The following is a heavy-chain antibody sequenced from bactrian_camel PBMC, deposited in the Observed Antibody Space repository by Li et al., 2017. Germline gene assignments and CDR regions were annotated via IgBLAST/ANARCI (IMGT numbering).Heavy chain of an antibody. CDR2: IAMNGDT. V-gene: IGHV3S53*01. Sequence: HVQLVESGGDSVQAGGSLKLACAASGYAVSSGYMAWFRQAPGNEREGVAYIAMNGDTDYTHSVKDRFTISKDNAKNTLYLQMSSLKPEDTAMYYCAADEYNLGLARSYTYWGQGTQVTVS. D-gene: IGHD5*01. CDR1: GYAVSSGY. J-gene: IGHJ4*01. CDR3: AADEYNLGLARSYTY.